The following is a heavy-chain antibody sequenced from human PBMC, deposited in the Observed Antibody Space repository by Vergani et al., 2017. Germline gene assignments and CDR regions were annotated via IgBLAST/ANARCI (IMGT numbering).Heavy chain of an antibody. CDR2: ISAYNGNT. CDR1: GYSFTSYG. D-gene: IGHD6-13*01. J-gene: IGHJ4*02. V-gene: IGHV1-18*01. Sequence: QVQLVQSGAEVKKPGASVKVSCKASGYSFTSYGISWVRQAPGQGLEWMGWISAYNGNTNYAQKLQGRVTMTTDTSTSTAYMELRSLRSDDTAVYYWARLPAAGVGGAPVFDYWGQGTLVTVSS. CDR3: ARLPAAGVGGAPVFDY.